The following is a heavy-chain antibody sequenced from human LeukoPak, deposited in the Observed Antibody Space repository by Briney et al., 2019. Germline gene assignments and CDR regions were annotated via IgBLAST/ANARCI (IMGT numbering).Heavy chain of an antibody. Sequence: PSETLSLTCTVSGGSISSYYWSWIRQPPGKGLEWIGYIYYSGSTNYNPSLKSRVTISVDTSKNQFSLKLSSVTAADTAVYYCARETLSLLRGYSYGYFDYWGQGTLVTVSS. CDR1: GGSISSYY. D-gene: IGHD5-18*01. J-gene: IGHJ4*02. V-gene: IGHV4-59*01. CDR3: ARETLSLLRGYSYGYFDY. CDR2: IYYSGST.